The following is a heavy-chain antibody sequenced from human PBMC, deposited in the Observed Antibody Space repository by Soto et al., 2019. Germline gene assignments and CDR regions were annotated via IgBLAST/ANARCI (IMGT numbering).Heavy chain of an antibody. D-gene: IGHD3-22*01. CDR2: IYYSGST. Sequence: SETLSLTCTVSGGSISSSSYYWGWIRQPPGKGLEWIGSIYYSGSTYYNPSLKSRVTISVDTSKNQFSLKLSSVTAADTAVYYCARDRWAGYYDSSGYFDYWGQGTLVTVSS. J-gene: IGHJ4*02. CDR3: ARDRWAGYYDSSGYFDY. CDR1: GGSISSSSYY. V-gene: IGHV4-39*07.